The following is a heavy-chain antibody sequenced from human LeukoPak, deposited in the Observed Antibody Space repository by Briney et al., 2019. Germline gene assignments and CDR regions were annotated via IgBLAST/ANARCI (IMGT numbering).Heavy chain of an antibody. D-gene: IGHD3-22*01. J-gene: IGHJ6*02. CDR3: ARDRQPYYYDSSGYYGMDV. Sequence: SETLSLTCAVYGGSFSGYYWSWIRQPPGKGLEWIGEINHSGSTNYNPSLKSRVTISVDTSKNQFSLKLSSVTAADTAVYYCARDRQPYYYDSSGYYGMDVWGQGTTVTVSS. CDR1: GGSFSGYY. CDR2: INHSGST. V-gene: IGHV4-34*01.